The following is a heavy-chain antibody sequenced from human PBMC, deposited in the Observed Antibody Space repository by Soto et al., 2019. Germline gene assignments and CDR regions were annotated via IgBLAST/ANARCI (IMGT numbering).Heavy chain of an antibody. CDR2: IYYSGST. CDR1: GGSISSGGYY. CDR3: ARDSSDLYGDYMFDY. Sequence: SETLSLTCTVSGGSISSGGYYWSWIRQHPGKGLEWIGYIYYSGSTYYNPSLKSRVTISVDTSKNQFSLKLSSVTAADTAVYYCARDSSDLYGDYMFDYWGQGTLVTVSS. J-gene: IGHJ4*02. D-gene: IGHD4-17*01. V-gene: IGHV4-31*03.